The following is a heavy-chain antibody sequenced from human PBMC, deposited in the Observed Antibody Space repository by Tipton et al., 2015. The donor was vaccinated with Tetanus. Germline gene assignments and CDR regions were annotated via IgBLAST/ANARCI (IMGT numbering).Heavy chain of an antibody. Sequence: QSGPEVKKPGASVKVSCKASGYTFTSYAMNWVRQAPGQGLEWMGWMNPNSGNTGYAQKFQGRVTMTRNTSISTAYMELSSLRSEDTAVYYCARERNYGDPYYYYGMDVWGQGTTVTVSS. J-gene: IGHJ6*02. CDR1: GYTFTSYA. V-gene: IGHV1-8*02. CDR2: MNPNSGNT. CDR3: ARERNYGDPYYYYGMDV. D-gene: IGHD4-17*01.